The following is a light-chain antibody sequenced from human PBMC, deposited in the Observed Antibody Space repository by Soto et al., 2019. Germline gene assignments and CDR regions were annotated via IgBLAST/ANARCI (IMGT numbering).Light chain of an antibody. CDR2: DAS. J-gene: IGKJ1*01. Sequence: EXVLTQXPATXXXSPGEXATLSWRASQSVSSYLAWYQQKPGQAPRILIYDASNRATGIPXRFSGSGSGTDLTLTISSLEPEDFAVYYCQXRSNWPWTXGQGTKVDI. V-gene: IGKV3-11*01. CDR1: QSVSSY. CDR3: QXRSNWPWT.